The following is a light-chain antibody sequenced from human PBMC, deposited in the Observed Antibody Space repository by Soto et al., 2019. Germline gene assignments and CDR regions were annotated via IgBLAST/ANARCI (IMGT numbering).Light chain of an antibody. CDR3: QQYAGQPTT. J-gene: IGKJ5*01. CDR2: GAS. V-gene: IGKV3-20*01. Sequence: EIVLTQSPGTLSLSPGERATLSCSASQNVSSNLLVWYQQHPCQAPRLXIYGASSRATGIPERFSGGGSGTDFTLTISRLEPEDFEVYFCQQYAGQPTTFGQGTRLEIK. CDR1: QNVSSNL.